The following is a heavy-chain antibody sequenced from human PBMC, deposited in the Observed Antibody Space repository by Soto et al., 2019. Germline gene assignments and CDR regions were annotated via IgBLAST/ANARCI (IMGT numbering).Heavy chain of an antibody. CDR3: ARGIAAAYNWFDP. V-gene: IGHV4-59*01. CDR1: GGSISSYY. CDR2: IYYSGST. J-gene: IGHJ5*02. D-gene: IGHD6-13*01. Sequence: SETLSLTCTVSGGSISSYYWSWIRQPPGKGLEWIGYIYYSGSTNYNPSLKSRVTISVDTSKNQFSLKLSSVTAADTAVYYCARGIAAAYNWFDPWGQGTLVTVSS.